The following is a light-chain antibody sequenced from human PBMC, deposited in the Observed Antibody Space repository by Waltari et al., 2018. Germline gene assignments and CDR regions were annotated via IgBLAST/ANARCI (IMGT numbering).Light chain of an antibody. V-gene: IGKV3-15*01. CDR1: QSIRSN. CDR3: QHYATQPLT. Sequence: EIVMTQSPANLSVSPGEGATLSCRASQSIRSNLAWYQQRPGQAPRLLLFGASTRATGIPPRFSGSGSGTEFTLTITSLQSEDCAVYFCQHYATQPLTFGGGTTVEI. CDR2: GAS. J-gene: IGKJ4*01.